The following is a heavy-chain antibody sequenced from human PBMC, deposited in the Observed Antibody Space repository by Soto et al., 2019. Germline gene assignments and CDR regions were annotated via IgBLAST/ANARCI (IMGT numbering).Heavy chain of an antibody. D-gene: IGHD3-9*01. J-gene: IGHJ4*02. V-gene: IGHV1-18*01. CDR2: ISAYNGNT. CDR3: ARAAYEILTGYYRR. CDR1: GYTFTSYG. Sequence: GASVKLSCKASGYTFTSYGISWVRQAPGQGLEWMGWISAYNGNTNYAQKFQDRVTMTTDTSTSTAYMELRSLRSDGTAVYYCARAAYEILTGYYRRWGQGTLVTVSS.